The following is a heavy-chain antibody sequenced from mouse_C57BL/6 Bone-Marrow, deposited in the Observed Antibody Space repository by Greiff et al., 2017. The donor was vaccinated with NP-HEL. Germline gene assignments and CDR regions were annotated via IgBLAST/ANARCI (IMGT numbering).Heavy chain of an antibody. V-gene: IGHV1-59*01. CDR1: GYTFTSYW. CDR3: ARAYYGNYWDY. J-gene: IGHJ2*01. Sequence: QVQLQQPGAELVRPGTSVKLSCKASGYTFTSYWMHWVKQRPGQGLEWIGVIDPSDSYTNYNQKFKGKATLTVDTSSSTAYMQLSSLTSEDSAVYYCARAYYGNYWDYWGQGTTLTVSA. D-gene: IGHD1-1*01. CDR2: IDPSDSYT.